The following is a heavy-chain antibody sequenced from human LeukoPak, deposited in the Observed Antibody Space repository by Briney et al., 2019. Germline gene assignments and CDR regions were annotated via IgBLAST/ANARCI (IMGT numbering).Heavy chain of an antibody. CDR2: IKQDGSKK. D-gene: IGHD5-12*01. CDR3: ARNENSGWGYFDY. CDR1: GFPFSSYW. Sequence: GGSLRLSCVASGFPFSSYWMTWVRQGPGKRLEWVANIKQDGSKKSYVDSVKGRFTISRDNAKNSLYLQMNSLRAEDTAVYYCARNENSGWGYFDYWGQGTLVTVSS. J-gene: IGHJ4*02. V-gene: IGHV3-7*03.